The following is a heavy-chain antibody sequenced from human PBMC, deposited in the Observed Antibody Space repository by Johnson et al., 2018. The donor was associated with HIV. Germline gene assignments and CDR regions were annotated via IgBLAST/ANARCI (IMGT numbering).Heavy chain of an antibody. CDR2: IYSGGGT. CDR3: VRDQGSGWPTNAFDF. V-gene: IGHV3-66*01. Sequence: VQLVESGGGLVQPGGSLRLSCASGFTVSTNYMSWVRQAPGKGLEWVSVIYSGGGTYYVDSVKGRFTISRDNPNNMMYLQMNSLSGEDIAQYYCVRDQGSGWPTNAFDFWGQGTKVTVSS. J-gene: IGHJ3*01. D-gene: IGHD6-19*01. CDR1: GFTVSTNY.